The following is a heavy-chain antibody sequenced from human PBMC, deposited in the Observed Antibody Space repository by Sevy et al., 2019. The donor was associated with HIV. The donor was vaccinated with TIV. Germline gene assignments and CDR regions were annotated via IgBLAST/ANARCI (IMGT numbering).Heavy chain of an antibody. CDR3: ARKVENDY. D-gene: IGHD1-1*01. Sequence: GGSLRLSCAASGFTFSSYSMNWVRQAPGKGLEWVSYISSSSSTIYYADSVKGRFTISRDNAKNSLYLQMTSRRAEDTSVYYCARKVENDYWGQGTLVTVSS. CDR2: ISSSSSTI. J-gene: IGHJ4*02. CDR1: GFTFSSYS. V-gene: IGHV3-48*01.